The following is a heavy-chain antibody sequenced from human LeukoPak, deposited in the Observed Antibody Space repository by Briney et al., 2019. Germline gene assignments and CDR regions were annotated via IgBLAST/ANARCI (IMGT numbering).Heavy chain of an antibody. CDR3: ARGYSYGVDY. CDR2: ISINGAST. V-gene: IGHV3-64*02. Sequence: PGGSLRLSCAASGFTFSIYAMHWVRQAPEKGLEYVSAISINGASTYYADSVKARFTISRDNSKNTLYLQMGSLRAEDTAVYYCARGYSYGVDYWGQGTLVTVSS. CDR1: GFTFSIYA. J-gene: IGHJ4*02. D-gene: IGHD5-18*01.